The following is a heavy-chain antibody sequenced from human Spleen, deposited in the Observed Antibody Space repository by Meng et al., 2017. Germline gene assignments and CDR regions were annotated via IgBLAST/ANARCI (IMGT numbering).Heavy chain of an antibody. CDR1: GGSISNNNYS. CDR2: VYYIGNT. Sequence: QLQLQESVPGLVKPAETLSLTCTVSGGSISNNNYSWGWVLQPPGRGLEWIGSVYYIGNTYYNPSLKSRVTISVDTSKNQFSLKLSSVTAADTAIYYCARVSPQFDPWGQGTLVTVSS. J-gene: IGHJ5*02. CDR3: ARVSPQFDP. V-gene: IGHV4-39*01.